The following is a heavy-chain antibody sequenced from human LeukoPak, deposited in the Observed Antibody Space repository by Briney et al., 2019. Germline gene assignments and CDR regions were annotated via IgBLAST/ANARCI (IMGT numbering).Heavy chain of an antibody. D-gene: IGHD5-24*01. V-gene: IGHV3-7*01. CDR2: IKADGTGK. CDR1: GFTFSSSW. CDR3: ARDRGWQQFDY. J-gene: IGHJ4*01. Sequence: GALRLSCVASGFTFSSSWMTWVRQAPGMGLERVANIKADGTGKYYVDSVRGRFSISRDNAKNSLYLELNSLRGEDTGVYFCARDRGWQQFDYWGQGSLVTVSS.